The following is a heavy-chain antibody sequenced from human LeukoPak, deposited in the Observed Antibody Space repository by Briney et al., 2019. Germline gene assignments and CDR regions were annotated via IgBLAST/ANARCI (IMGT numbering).Heavy chain of an antibody. D-gene: IGHD2-2*01. CDR1: GGSIRSYY. J-gene: IGHJ4*02. Sequence: SETLSLTCTVSGGSIRSYYWSWIRQPPGKGLEWIGYIYYSGSTIYNPSLKSRVTISVDTSKNQFSLKLTSVTGADTAVYYCARLGPQYCSSTSCYQFDYWGQGTLVTVSS. CDR2: IYYSGST. CDR3: ARLGPQYCSSTSCYQFDY. V-gene: IGHV4-59*08.